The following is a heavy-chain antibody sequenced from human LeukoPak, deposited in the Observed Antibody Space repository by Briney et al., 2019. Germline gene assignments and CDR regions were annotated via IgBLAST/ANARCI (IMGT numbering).Heavy chain of an antibody. Sequence: GGSLRLSCTASGFTFGDYAMSWVRQAPGKGLEWVGFIRGKPYGGTTEYAASVKGTFTISRDDSKSIAYLQMNSLKTEDTALYYCARISAGSSIDYWGQGTLVTVSS. V-gene: IGHV3-49*04. D-gene: IGHD6-6*01. CDR2: IRGKPYGGTT. CDR1: GFTFGDYA. J-gene: IGHJ4*02. CDR3: ARISAGSSIDY.